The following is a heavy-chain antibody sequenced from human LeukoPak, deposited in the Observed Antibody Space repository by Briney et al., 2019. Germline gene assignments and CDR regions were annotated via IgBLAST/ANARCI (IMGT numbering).Heavy chain of an antibody. D-gene: IGHD4-23*01. CDR1: GFTFSSYA. CDR2: ISGSGGST. Sequence: GGSLRLSCAASGFTFSSYAMSWVRQAPGKGLEWVSAISGSGGSTYYADSVKGRFTISRDNSKNTLYLQMNSLRAEDTAVYYCAKALDYGGNSEYFDYWGQGTLVTVSS. V-gene: IGHV3-23*01. CDR3: AKALDYGGNSEYFDY. J-gene: IGHJ4*02.